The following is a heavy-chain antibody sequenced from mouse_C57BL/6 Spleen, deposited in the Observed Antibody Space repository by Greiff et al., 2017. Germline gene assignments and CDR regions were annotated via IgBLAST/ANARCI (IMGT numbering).Heavy chain of an antibody. Sequence: EVKLEESGGGLVQPGGSMKLSCVASGFTFRNYWMNWFRQSPEKGLEWVAQIRLKSDNYATHYAESVKGRFTISRDDSKSSVYLQMNNLRAEDTGIYYCTGRYYGSSPFAYWGQGTLVTVSA. CDR3: TGRYYGSSPFAY. J-gene: IGHJ3*01. CDR2: IRLKSDNYAT. V-gene: IGHV6-3*01. CDR1: GFTFRNYW. D-gene: IGHD1-1*01.